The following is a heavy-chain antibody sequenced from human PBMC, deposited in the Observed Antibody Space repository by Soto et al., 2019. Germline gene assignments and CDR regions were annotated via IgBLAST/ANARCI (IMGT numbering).Heavy chain of an antibody. D-gene: IGHD2-21*02. V-gene: IGHV3-30*18. CDR1: RFIFSSYG. Sequence: GGSLRLSCAASRFIFSSYGMHWVRQAPGKGLEWVAVISNDGSNEYYADSVKGRFTISRDNSKNTLYLQMNSLRAEDTAVYYCAKDDVVTARGASSMDVWGQGTTVTVSS. J-gene: IGHJ6*02. CDR2: ISNDGSNE. CDR3: AKDDVVTARGASSMDV.